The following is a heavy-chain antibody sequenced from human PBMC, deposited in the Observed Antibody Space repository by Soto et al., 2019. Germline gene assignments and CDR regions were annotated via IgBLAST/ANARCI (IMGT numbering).Heavy chain of an antibody. D-gene: IGHD3-10*01. CDR1: GFSLSTSGVG. CDR3: AHSIITVVRGFIMSAALPFY. J-gene: IGHJ1*01. Sequence: PTLVNPTQTLTLTCTFSGFSLSTSGVGVGWIRQPPGKALEWLALIYWNDDKRYSPSLKSRLTITKDTSKNQVVLTMTNMDPVDTATYYCAHSIITVVRGFIMSAALPFYCGQGSLVIVSS. CDR2: IYWNDDK. V-gene: IGHV2-5*01.